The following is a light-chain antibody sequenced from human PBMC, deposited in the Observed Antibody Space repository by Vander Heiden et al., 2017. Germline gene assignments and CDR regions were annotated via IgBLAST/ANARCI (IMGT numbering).Light chain of an antibody. CDR2: ASS. CDR1: QGISRS. V-gene: IGKV1-9*01. J-gene: IGKJ3*01. CDR3: QQLDDYPRT. Sequence: DIQLTQSPSFLSASVGDRVTITCRASQGISRSLAWYQQTPGKAPKLLIYASSTLQTGVPSRFSGSASGTDFTLTISILHPEDFTTYYCQQLDDYPRTFGPGTKVEIK.